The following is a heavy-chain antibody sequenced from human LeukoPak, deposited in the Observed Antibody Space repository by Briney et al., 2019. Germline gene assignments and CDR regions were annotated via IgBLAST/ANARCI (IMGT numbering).Heavy chain of an antibody. J-gene: IGHJ2*01. V-gene: IGHV4-34*01. CDR3: ARSGRVYMVRGAAPFDL. CDR1: GGSFSGYY. Sequence: TSSETLSLTCAVYGGSFSGYYWSWLRQPPGKGLEWIGEINHSGSTNYNPSLKSRVTISVDTSKNQFSLKLNSVTAADTAVYYCARSGRVYMVRGAAPFDLWGRGTLVTVSS. D-gene: IGHD3-10*01. CDR2: INHSGST.